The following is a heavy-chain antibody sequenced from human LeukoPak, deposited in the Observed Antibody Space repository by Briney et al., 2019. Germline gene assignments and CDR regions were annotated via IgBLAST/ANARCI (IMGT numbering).Heavy chain of an antibody. Sequence: ASVKVSCKASGYTFTGYYMHWVRQAPGQGLEWMGWINPNSGDTNYAQKFQGRVTMTRDTSISTAYMELSRLRSDDTAVYYCAIWPATDDAFDIWSQGTMITVSS. CDR2: INPNSGDT. J-gene: IGHJ3*02. V-gene: IGHV1-2*02. D-gene: IGHD3-10*01. CDR3: AIWPATDDAFDI. CDR1: GYTFTGYY.